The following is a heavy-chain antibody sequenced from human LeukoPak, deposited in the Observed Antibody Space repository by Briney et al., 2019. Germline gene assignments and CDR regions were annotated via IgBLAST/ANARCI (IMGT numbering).Heavy chain of an antibody. V-gene: IGHV4-30-2*03. D-gene: IGHD3-9*01. J-gene: IGHJ4*02. CDR1: GFTFSSSA. CDR3: ARYVTIFVGGESN. CDR2: IYYSGSS. Sequence: LRLSCAASGFTFSSSAMSWVRQAPGKGLEWIGSIYYSGSSYYNPSLKSRVTISVDTSKNQFSLKLSSVTAADTAVYYCARYVTIFVGGESNWGQGTLVTVSS.